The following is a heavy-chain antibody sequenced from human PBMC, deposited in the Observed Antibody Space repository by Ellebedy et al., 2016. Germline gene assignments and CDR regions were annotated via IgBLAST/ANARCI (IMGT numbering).Heavy chain of an antibody. Sequence: SETLSLTXTVSGGSISSYYWSWIRQPAGKGLEWIGRIYTSGSTNYNPSLKSRVTMSVDTSKNQFSLKLSSVTAADTAVYYCARRVLGSSSRYNWFDPWGQGTLVTVSS. D-gene: IGHD6-13*01. CDR3: ARRVLGSSSRYNWFDP. CDR2: IYTSGST. J-gene: IGHJ5*02. V-gene: IGHV4-4*07. CDR1: GGSISSYY.